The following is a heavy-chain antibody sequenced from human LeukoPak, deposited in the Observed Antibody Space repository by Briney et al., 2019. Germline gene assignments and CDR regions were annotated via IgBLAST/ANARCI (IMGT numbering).Heavy chain of an antibody. J-gene: IGHJ2*01. V-gene: IGHV4-34*01. CDR1: GGSFSGYY. Sequence: PSETLSLTYAAYGGSFSGYYWSWIRQPPGKGLEWIGEINHSGSTNYNPSLKSRVTISVDTSKNQFSLKLSSVTAADTAVYYCARGPRYGDYGRYFDLWGRGTLVTVSS. D-gene: IGHD4-17*01. CDR3: ARGPRYGDYGRYFDL. CDR2: INHSGST.